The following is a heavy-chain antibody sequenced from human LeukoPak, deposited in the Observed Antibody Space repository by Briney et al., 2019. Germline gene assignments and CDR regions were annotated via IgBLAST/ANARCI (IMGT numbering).Heavy chain of an antibody. V-gene: IGHV4-59*01. Sequence: GSLRLSCAASGFTFSSYAMSWIRQPPGKGLEWIGYIYYSGSTNYNPSLKSRVTISVDTSKNQFSLKLSSVTAADTAAYYCARLAVAGQLRGPAFDYWGQGTLVTVSS. CDR1: GFTFSSYA. D-gene: IGHD6-19*01. J-gene: IGHJ4*02. CDR3: ARLAVAGQLRGPAFDY. CDR2: IYYSGST.